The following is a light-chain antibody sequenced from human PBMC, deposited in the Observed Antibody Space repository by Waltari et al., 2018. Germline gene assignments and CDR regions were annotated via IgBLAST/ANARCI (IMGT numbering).Light chain of an antibody. CDR1: QSITKRY. CDR2: GAS. V-gene: IGKV3-20*01. CDR3: QQYGSSIMYT. J-gene: IGKJ2*01. Sequence: ELTQSPGTLSLSPGERATLSCRASQSITKRYFAWYQQKPGQAPRLLSYGASSRAAGIPDRFIGAGSGTDFTLTISRLEPEDSAVYYCQQYGSSIMYTFGQGTKLEIK.